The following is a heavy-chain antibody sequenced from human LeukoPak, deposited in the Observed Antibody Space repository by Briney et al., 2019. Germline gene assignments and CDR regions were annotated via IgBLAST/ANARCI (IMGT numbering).Heavy chain of an antibody. CDR1: GFTFSSYS. V-gene: IGHV3-21*01. D-gene: IGHD1-20*01. Sequence: GGSLRLSCAASGFTFSSYSMNWVRQAPGKRLEWVSSISSSSSYIYYGDSMKGRFTISRDNAKNSLYLQMNSLRAEDTAMYYCARDAISLTGNGPDYWGQGTLVTVSS. J-gene: IGHJ4*02. CDR3: ARDAISLTGNGPDY. CDR2: ISSSSSYI.